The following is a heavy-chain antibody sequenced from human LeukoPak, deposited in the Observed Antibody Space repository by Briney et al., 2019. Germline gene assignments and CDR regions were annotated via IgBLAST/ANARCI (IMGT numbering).Heavy chain of an antibody. V-gene: IGHV4-39*07. CDR1: GGSISSGTYY. Sequence: SETLSLTCTVSGGSISSGTYYWAWIRQPPGKGLEWIGCINYSGSTYYNPSLKSRGTISVDTSKNQFSLKLSSVTAADTAVYYCARELPTDAFDIWGQGTMVTVSS. J-gene: IGHJ3*02. CDR3: ARELPTDAFDI. D-gene: IGHD2-21*01. CDR2: INYSGST.